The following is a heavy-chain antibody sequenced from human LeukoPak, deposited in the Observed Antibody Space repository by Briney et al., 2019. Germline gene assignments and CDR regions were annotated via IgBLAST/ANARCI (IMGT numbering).Heavy chain of an antibody. CDR2: IYPGDSNT. CDR1: GYSFTSYW. Sequence: GESLNISCKGSGYSFTSYWIGWVRQMPGKGLEWMGIIYPGDSNTRYSPSFQGQVTISADKSISTAYLQWSSLKASDTAMYYCARLAISSIWSVYFDYWGQGTLVTVSS. D-gene: IGHD6-13*01. J-gene: IGHJ4*02. CDR3: ARLAISSIWSVYFDY. V-gene: IGHV5-51*01.